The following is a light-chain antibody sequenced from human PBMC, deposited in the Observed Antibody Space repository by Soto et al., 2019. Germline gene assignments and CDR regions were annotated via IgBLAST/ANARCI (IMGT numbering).Light chain of an antibody. J-gene: IGKJ2*01. CDR3: QHYDSSPPYT. Sequence: EIVLTQSPVTLSLSPGERATLSCRASRSFASSYLGWYQQKPGQAPRLLIYAASTRATGIPARFSGSGSATDFTLTISRLEPEDSSVYYCQHYDSSPPYTCGQGTKLEIK. CDR1: RSFASSY. CDR2: AAS. V-gene: IGKV3-20*01.